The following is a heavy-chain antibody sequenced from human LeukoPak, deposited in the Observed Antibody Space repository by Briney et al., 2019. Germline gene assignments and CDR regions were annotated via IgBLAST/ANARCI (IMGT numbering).Heavy chain of an antibody. CDR1: GFTFSSHG. CDR3: ARAGFLEWWESDGY. J-gene: IGHJ4*02. CDR2: ISYDGSNK. V-gene: IGHV3-30*03. Sequence: PGRSLRLSCAASGFTFSSHGMHWVRQAPGKGLEWVAVISYDGSNKYYADSVKGRFTISRDNSKNTLYLQMNSLRAEDTAVYYCARAGFLEWWESDGYWGQGTLVTVSS. D-gene: IGHD3-3*01.